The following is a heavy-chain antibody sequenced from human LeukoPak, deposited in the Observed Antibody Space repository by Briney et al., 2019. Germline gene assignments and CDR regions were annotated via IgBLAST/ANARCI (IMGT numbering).Heavy chain of an antibody. CDR2: IIPIFGTT. CDR3: ASVPDRGWLPFDY. J-gene: IGHJ4*02. CDR1: GGTFSSYA. Sequence: VASVKVSCKASGGTFSSYAISWVRQAPGQGLEWMGGIIPIFGTTNYAQNFRGRITITTYESTSTAYMELSSLTSEDTAVYYCASVPDRGWLPFDYWGQGTLVTVSS. V-gene: IGHV1-69*05. D-gene: IGHD5-24*01.